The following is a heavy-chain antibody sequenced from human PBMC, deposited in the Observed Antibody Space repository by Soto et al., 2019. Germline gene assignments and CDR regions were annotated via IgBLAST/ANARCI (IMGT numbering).Heavy chain of an antibody. CDR2: ISGSGGST. Sequence: EVQLLESGGGLVQPGGSLRLSCAASGFTFSSYAMSWVRQAPGKGLEWVSAISGSGGSTYYADSVKGRVTISRDNSKNTLYLQMNSLRAEDTAVYYCAKVSLGALTFTDYYYYGLDVWGQGTTVTVSS. J-gene: IGHJ6*02. V-gene: IGHV3-23*01. D-gene: IGHD1-26*01. CDR1: GFTFSSYA. CDR3: AKVSLGALTFTDYYYYGLDV.